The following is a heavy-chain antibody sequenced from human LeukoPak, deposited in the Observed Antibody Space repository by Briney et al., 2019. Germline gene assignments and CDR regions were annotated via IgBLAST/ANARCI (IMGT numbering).Heavy chain of an antibody. CDR1: GFTFSTYA. V-gene: IGHV3-23*01. CDR3: ARGNYYDTKRDYFDY. D-gene: IGHD3-22*01. J-gene: IGHJ4*02. CDR2: ISNNGGDT. Sequence: GGSLRLSCAASGFTFSTYAMSWVRQAPGMGLEWVSTISNNGGDTYYADSVRGRFTISRDNSKNTLYLQMNSLRAEDTAVYYCARGNYYDTKRDYFDYWGQGTLVTVSS.